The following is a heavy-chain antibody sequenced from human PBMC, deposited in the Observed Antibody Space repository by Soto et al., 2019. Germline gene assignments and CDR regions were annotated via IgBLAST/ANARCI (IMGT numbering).Heavy chain of an antibody. Sequence: QVQLVQSGAEGKKPGASVKVSCKTSGYTFTDYYIHWVRQAPGQGLEWMAIINPGAVTTSYAQKFQGRVTLTRDTSTSTVYMELSSLTSEDTAVYYCARDPLRHFYGMDVWGQGTTVTVSS. V-gene: IGHV1-46*01. CDR3: ARDPLRHFYGMDV. CDR1: GYTFTDYY. J-gene: IGHJ6*02. CDR2: INPGAVTT. D-gene: IGHD4-17*01.